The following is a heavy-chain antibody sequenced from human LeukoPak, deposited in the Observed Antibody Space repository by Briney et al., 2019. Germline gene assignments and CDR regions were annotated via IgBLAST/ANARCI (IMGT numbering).Heavy chain of an antibody. CDR1: GFIFTTYA. J-gene: IGHJ4*02. CDR3: ARVIRAAPGKGYFDY. V-gene: IGHV3-23*01. Sequence: GGSLRLSCATSGFIFTTYALSWVRQAPGKGLEWASSISGSGGSTYHADSVKGRFTISRDSSKNTLYLQMNSLRAEDTAIYYCARVIRAAPGKGYFDYWGQGTLVTVSS. CDR2: ISGSGGST. D-gene: IGHD6-13*01.